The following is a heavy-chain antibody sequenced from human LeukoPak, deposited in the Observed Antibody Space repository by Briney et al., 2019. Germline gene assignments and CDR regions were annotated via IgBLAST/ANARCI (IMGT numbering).Heavy chain of an antibody. CDR3: ARVKDYDFWSGYCFDY. J-gene: IGHJ4*02. Sequence: ASVKVSCKASGYTFTYRYLHWVRQAPGQALEWMGWINPNSGGTNYAQKFQGRVTMTRDTSISTAYMELSRLRSDDTAVYYCARVKDYDFWSGYCFDYWGQGTLVTVPS. V-gene: IGHV1-2*02. CDR1: GYTFTYRY. D-gene: IGHD3-3*01. CDR2: INPNSGGT.